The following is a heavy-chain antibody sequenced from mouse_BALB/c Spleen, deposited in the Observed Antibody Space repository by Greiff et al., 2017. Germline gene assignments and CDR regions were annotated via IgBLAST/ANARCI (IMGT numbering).Heavy chain of an antibody. CDR2: IYPGNSDT. CDR1: GYSFTSYW. J-gene: IGHJ3*01. CDR3: TGDYDGAWFAY. V-gene: IGHV1-5*01. D-gene: IGHD2-4*01. Sequence: VQLQQSGTVLARPGASVKMSCKASGYSFTSYWMHWVKQRPGQGLEWIGAIYPGNSDTSYNQKFKGKAKLTAVTSASTAYMEFSSLTNEDSAVYYCTGDYDGAWFAYWGQGTLVTVSA.